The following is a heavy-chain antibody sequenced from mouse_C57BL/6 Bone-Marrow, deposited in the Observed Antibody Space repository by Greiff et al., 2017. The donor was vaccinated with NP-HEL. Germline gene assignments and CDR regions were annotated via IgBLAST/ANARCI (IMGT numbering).Heavy chain of an antibody. CDR3: ARKGDYSNYFDY. D-gene: IGHD2-5*01. Sequence: QVQLQQSGAELVKPGASVKLSCKASGYTFTSYWMHWVKQRPGQGLEWIGMIHPNSGSTNYNEKFKSKATLTVDKSSSTAYMPLSSLTSEDSAVYYCARKGDYSNYFDYWGQGTTLTVSS. CDR1: GYTFTSYW. J-gene: IGHJ2*01. V-gene: IGHV1-64*01. CDR2: IHPNSGST.